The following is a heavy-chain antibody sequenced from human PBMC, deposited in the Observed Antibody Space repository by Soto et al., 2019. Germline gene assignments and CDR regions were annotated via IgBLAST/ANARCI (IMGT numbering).Heavy chain of an antibody. D-gene: IGHD5-12*01. Sequence: SETLSLTCTVSGGSIGGYYGSWIRQPPGKGLEWIGYIYYSGSTNYNPSLKSRFTISRDNSKNTLYLQMNSLRAEDTAVYYCAKNLYGYNYLEYWGQGTLVTVSS. V-gene: IGHV4-59*12. CDR1: GGSIGGYY. CDR3: AKNLYGYNYLEY. CDR2: IYYSGST. J-gene: IGHJ4*02.